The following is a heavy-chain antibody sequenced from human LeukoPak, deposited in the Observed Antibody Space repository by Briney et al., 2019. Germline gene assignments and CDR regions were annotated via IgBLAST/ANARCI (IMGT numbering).Heavy chain of an antibody. CDR1: GFSFSNFG. Sequence: GRSLRLSCAASGFSFSNFGMHWVRQLPGKGLEWVAVLSYVEHTAYAESVKGRFSISRDVSESTLYLQMDSLRVEDTAVYYCARLNRPGHEYGDYEYCDSWGQGTLVTVSS. J-gene: IGHJ4*02. D-gene: IGHD4-17*01. V-gene: IGHV3-30*03. CDR3: ARLNRPGHEYGDYEYCDS. CDR2: LSYVEHT.